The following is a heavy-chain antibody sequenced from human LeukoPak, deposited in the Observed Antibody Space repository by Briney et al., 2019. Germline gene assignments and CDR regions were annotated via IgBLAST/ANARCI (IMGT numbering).Heavy chain of an antibody. D-gene: IGHD1-26*01. Sequence: ASVKVSCKASGYTFTTYLIHWVRQAPGQGLEWMGELHPVTGGTNYAQKFQGRVTMTRDTSTSTVYLELSSLTSEDTAVYFYARDPANGRPDAYDIWGQGTRVTVSS. CDR3: ARDPANGRPDAYDI. CDR2: LHPVTGGT. CDR1: GYTFTTYL. V-gene: IGHV1-46*01. J-gene: IGHJ3*02.